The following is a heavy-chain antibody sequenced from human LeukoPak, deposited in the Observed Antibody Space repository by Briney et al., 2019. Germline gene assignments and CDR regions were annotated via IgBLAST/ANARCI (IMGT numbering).Heavy chain of an antibody. V-gene: IGHV1-46*01. Sequence: ASVKVSCKASGYTFTSYYMHWVRQAPGQGLEWMGIINPSGGSTSYAQKFQGRVTITADESTSTAYMELSSLRSEDTAVYYCARDATPGAAGTDYFDYWGQGTLVTVSS. CDR3: ARDATPGAAGTDYFDY. D-gene: IGHD6-13*01. J-gene: IGHJ4*02. CDR2: INPSGGST. CDR1: GYTFTSYY.